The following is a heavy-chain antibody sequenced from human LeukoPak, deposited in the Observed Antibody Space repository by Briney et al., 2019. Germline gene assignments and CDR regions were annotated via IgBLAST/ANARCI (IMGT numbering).Heavy chain of an antibody. J-gene: IGHJ4*02. CDR2: ISGSGGST. CDR1: GFTFSSYA. CDR3: AKDLRLAVGDY. Sequence: GGSLRLSCAAPGFTFSSYAMSWVRQAPGKGLEWVSAISGSGGSTYYADSVKGRFTIPRDNSKNTLYLQMNSLRAEDTAVYYCAKDLRLAVGDYWGQGTLVTVSS. D-gene: IGHD4-23*01. V-gene: IGHV3-23*01.